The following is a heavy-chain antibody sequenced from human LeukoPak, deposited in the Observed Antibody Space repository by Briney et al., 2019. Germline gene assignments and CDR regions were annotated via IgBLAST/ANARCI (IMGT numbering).Heavy chain of an antibody. CDR3: SRGRAGITAAGCDY. CDR2: ICFSVVTK. D-gene: IGHD6-13*01. Sequence: GGSLRLSCAPSGFTFSRFVMNWVRRAPGKGLEWLPGICFSVVTKFSADSGKARFSISRDNSKNTLYFQMNSLGFDATAVYFFSRGRAGITAAGCDYWGQGTLVTVSS. J-gene: IGHJ4*02. V-gene: IGHV3-23*01. CDR1: GFTFSRFV.